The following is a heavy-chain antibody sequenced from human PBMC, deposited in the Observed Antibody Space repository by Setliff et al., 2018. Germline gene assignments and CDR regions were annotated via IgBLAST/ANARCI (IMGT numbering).Heavy chain of an antibody. Sequence: GSLRLTCAASGFTFSTHSMNWIRQAPGKGLEWVSSISKSSTYIYYADSMKGRFTIARDNANNSLYLQMTRLGAEETAVYYCARACWIDPQAYYCMDVWGQGTTVTVSS. D-gene: IGHD2-2*03. CDR2: ISKSSTYI. CDR3: ARACWIDPQAYYCMDV. V-gene: IGHV3-21*01. CDR1: GFTFSTHS. J-gene: IGHJ6*02.